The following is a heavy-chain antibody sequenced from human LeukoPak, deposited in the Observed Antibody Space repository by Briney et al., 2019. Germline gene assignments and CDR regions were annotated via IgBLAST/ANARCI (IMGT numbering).Heavy chain of an antibody. D-gene: IGHD3-22*01. CDR3: ARGGGYDSSGYYYYYFDY. Sequence: GGSLRLSCAPSGFTVSSNYMSWVRQAPGKGLEWVSVIYSGGSTYYADSVKGRFTISRDNSKNTLYLQMNSLRAEDTAVYYCARGGGYDSSGYYYYYFDYWGQGTLVTVSS. V-gene: IGHV3-53*01. CDR1: GFTVSSNY. CDR2: IYSGGST. J-gene: IGHJ4*02.